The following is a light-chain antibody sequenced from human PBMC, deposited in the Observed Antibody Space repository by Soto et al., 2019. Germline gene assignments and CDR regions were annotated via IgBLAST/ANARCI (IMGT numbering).Light chain of an antibody. Sequence: AIRMTQSPSSFSASTGDRVTITCRASQGISSYLAWYQQKPGKAPKLLIYAASTLQSGVPSRFSGSGSGTDFTLTISCLQSEDFATYNCQQYYSYPLTFGQGTKV. CDR1: QGISSY. CDR3: QQYYSYPLT. V-gene: IGKV1-8*01. CDR2: AAS. J-gene: IGKJ1*01.